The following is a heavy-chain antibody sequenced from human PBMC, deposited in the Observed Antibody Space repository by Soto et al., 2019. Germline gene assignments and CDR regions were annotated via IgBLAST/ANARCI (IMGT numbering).Heavy chain of an antibody. CDR2: IKQDGSEK. CDR3: ARDPLVVPAAVGSYYYYGMDV. Sequence: PGGSLRLSCAASGFTFSSYWMSWVRQAPGKGLEWVANIKQDGSEKYYVDSVKGRFTISRDNAKNSLYLQMNSLRAEDTAVYYCARDPLVVPAAVGSYYYYGMDVWGQGTTVTVSS. J-gene: IGHJ6*02. V-gene: IGHV3-7*05. CDR1: GFTFSSYW. D-gene: IGHD2-2*01.